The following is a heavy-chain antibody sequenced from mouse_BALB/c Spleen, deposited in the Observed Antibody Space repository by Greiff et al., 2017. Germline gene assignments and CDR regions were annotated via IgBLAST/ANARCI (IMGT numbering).Heavy chain of an antibody. CDR2: IYPGSGNT. CDR3: ARGGLLRNYYAMDY. V-gene: IGHV1-77*01. J-gene: IGHJ4*01. D-gene: IGHD2-3*01. Sequence: QVQLQQSGAELARPGASVKLSCKASGYTFTDYYINWVKQRTGQGLEWIGEIYPGSGNTYYIEKFKGKATLTADKSSSTAYMQLSSLTSEDSAVYFCARGGLLRNYYAMDYWGQGTSVTVSS. CDR1: GYTFTDYY.